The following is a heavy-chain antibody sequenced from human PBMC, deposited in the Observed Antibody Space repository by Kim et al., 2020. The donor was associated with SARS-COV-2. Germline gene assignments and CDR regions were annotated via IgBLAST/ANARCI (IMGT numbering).Heavy chain of an antibody. V-gene: IGHV3-23*01. Sequence: ADPGQGRLTISRDNAKNALNLEMNSLRAEDTALYYCARVTTITAPFYDYWGRGTLVTVSS. CDR3: ARVTTITAPFYDY. D-gene: IGHD4-4*01. J-gene: IGHJ4*02.